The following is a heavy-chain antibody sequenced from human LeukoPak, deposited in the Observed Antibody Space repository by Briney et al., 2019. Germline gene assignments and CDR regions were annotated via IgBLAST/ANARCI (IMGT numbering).Heavy chain of an antibody. CDR1: GYTFTTYY. V-gene: IGHV1-46*03. D-gene: IGHD2-2*01. CDR3: ARRVYCSSSSCYHYYYYMGV. CDR2: INPSDGST. Sequence: ASVKVSCKASGYTFTTYYIHWVRQAPGQGLEWMGIINPSDGSTSYAQKFQDRVTMTRDTSTNTVYMELSSLRFEDTAVYFCARRVYCSSSSCYHYYYYMGVWGKGTTVTVSS. J-gene: IGHJ6*03.